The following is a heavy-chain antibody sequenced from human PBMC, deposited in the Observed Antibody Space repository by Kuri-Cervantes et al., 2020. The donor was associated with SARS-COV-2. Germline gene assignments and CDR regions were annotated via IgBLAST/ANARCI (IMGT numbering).Heavy chain of an antibody. V-gene: IGHV4-4*02. CDR1: GGSISSSNW. J-gene: IGHJ6*03. CDR3: ARVRSSSFAWYYYYMDV. CDR2: IYHSGST. Sequence: SETLSLTCAVSGGSISSSNWWSWVRQPPGKGLEWIGEIYHSGSTNYNPSLKSRVTISVDKSKNQFSLKLSSVAAADTAVYYCARVRSSSFAWYYYYMDVWGKGTTVTVSS. D-gene: IGHD6-13*01.